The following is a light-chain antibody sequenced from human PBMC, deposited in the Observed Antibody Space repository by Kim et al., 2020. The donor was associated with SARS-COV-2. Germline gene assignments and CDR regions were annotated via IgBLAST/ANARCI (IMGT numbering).Light chain of an antibody. CDR1: EDTRND. CDR3: LQHNTEPRT. CDR2: GVY. V-gene: IGKV1-17*01. J-gene: IGKJ5*01. Sequence: VSVEDRDTITCRASEDTRNDIGWYKRRPEGEPKRLRYGVYSVQSGVPSRVRGSGSGTEFTLTLCRLQTEEIANYFSLQHNTEPRTFAQGTRLGIK.